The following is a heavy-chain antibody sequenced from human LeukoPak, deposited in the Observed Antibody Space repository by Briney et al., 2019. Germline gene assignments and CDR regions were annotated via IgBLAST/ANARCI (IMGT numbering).Heavy chain of an antibody. CDR3: ARGDYDKYGMDV. CDR2: ISASSTRT. Sequence: HPGGSLRLSCAASGFTFSSYGMSWVRQAPGKGLEWVSAISASSTRTFYADSVKGRFIISRDNAKNSLFLQMNSLRAEDTAVYYCARGDYDKYGMDVWGQGTTVTVSS. J-gene: IGHJ6*02. CDR1: GFTFSSYG. V-gene: IGHV3-23*01.